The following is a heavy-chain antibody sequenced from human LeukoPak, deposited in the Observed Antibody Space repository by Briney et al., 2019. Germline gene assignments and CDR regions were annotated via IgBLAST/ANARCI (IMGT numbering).Heavy chain of an antibody. D-gene: IGHD6-6*01. Sequence: SETLSLTCAVYGGSFSGYYWSWIRQPPGKGLEWIGEINHSGSTNYNPSLKSRVTISVDTSKNQFSLKLSSVTAADTAVYYCARGRGIAARRGYDYWGQGTLVAVSS. CDR1: GGSFSGYY. CDR2: INHSGST. CDR3: ARGRGIAARRGYDY. J-gene: IGHJ4*02. V-gene: IGHV4-34*01.